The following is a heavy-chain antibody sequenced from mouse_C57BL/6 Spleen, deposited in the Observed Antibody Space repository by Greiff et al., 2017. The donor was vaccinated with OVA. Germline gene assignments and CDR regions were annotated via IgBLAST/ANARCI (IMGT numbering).Heavy chain of an antibody. CDR2: IFPGSGST. V-gene: IGHV1-75*01. CDR1: GYTFTDYY. J-gene: IGHJ2*01. CDR3: ARSGYYGSSLFFDY. D-gene: IGHD1-1*01. Sequence: QVQLQQSGPELVKPGASVKISCKASGYTFTDYYINWVKQRPGQGLEWMGWIFPGSGSTYYNEKFKGKATLTVDKSSSTAYMLLSSLTSEDSAVYFCARSGYYGSSLFFDYWGQGTTLTVSS.